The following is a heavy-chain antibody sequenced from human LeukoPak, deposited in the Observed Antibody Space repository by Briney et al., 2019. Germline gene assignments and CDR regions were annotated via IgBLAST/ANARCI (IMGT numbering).Heavy chain of an antibody. J-gene: IGHJ3*02. D-gene: IGHD1-26*01. CDR2: IKQDGSEK. CDR3: AKGSGSYRPDAFDI. CDR1: GFTFSSYW. V-gene: IGHV3-7*03. Sequence: GGSLRLSCAASGFTFSSYWMSWVRQAPGKGLEWVANIKQDGSEKYYVDSVKGRFTISRDNSKNTVYLQMNSLRAEDTAVYYCAKGSGSYRPDAFDIWGQGTMVTVSS.